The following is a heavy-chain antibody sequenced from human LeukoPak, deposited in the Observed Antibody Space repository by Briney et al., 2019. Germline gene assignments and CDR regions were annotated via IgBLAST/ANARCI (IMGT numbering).Heavy chain of an antibody. CDR1: RFTFSSYA. J-gene: IGHJ4*02. CDR3: ARETLAGYDY. CDR2: ISGSGGRT. Sequence: GGSLRLSCAASRFTFSSYAMSWVRQAPGKGLEWVAAISGSGGRTYYADSVKGRFTISRDNSKNTLYLRMNSLRAEDTAMYYCARETLAGYDYWGQGTLVTVSS. D-gene: IGHD6-19*01. V-gene: IGHV3-23*01.